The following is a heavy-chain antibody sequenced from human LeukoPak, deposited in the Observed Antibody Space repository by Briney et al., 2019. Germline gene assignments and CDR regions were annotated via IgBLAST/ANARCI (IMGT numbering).Heavy chain of an antibody. V-gene: IGHV3-23*01. Sequence: GGSLRLSCAASGFTFSSYAMSWVRQAPGKGLEWVSAISGSGGSTYYADSVKGRFTISGDNAKNTLYLQMNSLRADDTAVYYCTRSGRGGAFDIWGQGTMVTVSS. CDR3: TRSGRGGAFDI. J-gene: IGHJ3*02. D-gene: IGHD1-26*01. CDR1: GFTFSSYA. CDR2: ISGSGGST.